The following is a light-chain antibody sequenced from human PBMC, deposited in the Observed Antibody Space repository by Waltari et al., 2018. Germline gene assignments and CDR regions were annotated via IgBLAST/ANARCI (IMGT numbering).Light chain of an antibody. Sequence: QSVLTQPPSVSGAPGQRVTIPCPGSSSNIGAGYDVHWYQQIPGTAPKLLIYGNNNRPSGVPDRFSGSKSGTSASLAITGLQAEDEADYYCQSYDSGKVFGGGTKLTVL. CDR3: QSYDSGKV. V-gene: IGLV1-40*01. CDR2: GNN. J-gene: IGLJ2*01. CDR1: SSNIGAGYD.